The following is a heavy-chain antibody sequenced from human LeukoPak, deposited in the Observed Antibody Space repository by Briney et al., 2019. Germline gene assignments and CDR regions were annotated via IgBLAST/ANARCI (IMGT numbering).Heavy chain of an antibody. V-gene: IGHV3-23*01. D-gene: IGHD3-3*01. CDR1: GFTLSSYA. Sequence: GGSLRLSCAASGFTLSSYAMSWVRQAPGKGLEWVSAISGSGGSTYYADSVKGRFTISRDNSKNTLYLQMSSLRSEDTAVYYCARALITIFGVVPKYYYYGMDVWGQGTTVTVSS. CDR3: ARALITIFGVVPKYYYYGMDV. J-gene: IGHJ6*02. CDR2: ISGSGGST.